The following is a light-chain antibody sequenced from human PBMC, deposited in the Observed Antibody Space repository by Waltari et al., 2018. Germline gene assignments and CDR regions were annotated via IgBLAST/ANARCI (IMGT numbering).Light chain of an antibody. V-gene: IGLV5-37*01. J-gene: IGLJ3*02. CDR1: SAINVGTYN. CDR3: MIWPSNAWV. CDR2: YNSDSDK. Sequence: QPVLTQPPSSSASPGESARLTCTLPSAINVGTYNLYWYQQKPGSPPRYLLYYNSDSDKGQGSGVPSRFSGSKDASANTGILLISGLQSEDEADYYCMIWPSNAWVFGGGTKLTVL.